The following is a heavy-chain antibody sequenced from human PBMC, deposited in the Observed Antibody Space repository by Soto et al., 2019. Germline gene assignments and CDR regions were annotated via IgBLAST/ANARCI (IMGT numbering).Heavy chain of an antibody. D-gene: IGHD6-19*01. J-gene: IGHJ5*02. CDR2: IYWNDDK. CDR1: AFSLSTIGAG. V-gene: IGHV2-5*01. Sequence: SGPTLGNPRQTLTLTFTFSAFSLSTIGAGLIWLRQLTGKALEWLALIYWNDDKRYSPSLKSRLTITKDTSKNQVVLTMTNMDPVDTATYYCAHRGSSGWYPSNWFDPWGQGTLVTVSS. CDR3: AHRGSSGWYPSNWFDP.